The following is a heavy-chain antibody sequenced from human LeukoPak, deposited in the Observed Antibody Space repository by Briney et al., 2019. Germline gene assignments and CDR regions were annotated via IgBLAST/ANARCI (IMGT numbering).Heavy chain of an antibody. J-gene: IGHJ6*02. Sequence: ASVKVSCKASGYTFTSYAMNWVRQAPGQGLEWMGWINTNTGNPTYAPGFTGRFVFSLDTSVSTAYLQISSLKAEDTAVYYCATVGREYQLPPSYSSGMDVWGQGTTVTVSS. CDR1: GYTFTSYA. CDR2: INTNTGNP. D-gene: IGHD2-2*01. CDR3: ATVGREYQLPPSYSSGMDV. V-gene: IGHV7-4-1*02.